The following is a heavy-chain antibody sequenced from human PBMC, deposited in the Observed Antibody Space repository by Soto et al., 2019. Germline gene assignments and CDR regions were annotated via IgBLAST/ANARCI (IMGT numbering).Heavy chain of an antibody. V-gene: IGHV1-24*01. CDR2: FHPEDAET. CDR3: ASKGSSAFEY. J-gene: IGHJ4*02. CDR1: GYNLTELS. Sequence: ASVKVSCKVSGYNLTELSMHWVRQAPGKGLEWMGGFHPEDAETIYAQKFQGRVTMTKDTXTDTAYMELSSMRSEDTAVYYCASKGSSAFEYWGQGTMVTVSS.